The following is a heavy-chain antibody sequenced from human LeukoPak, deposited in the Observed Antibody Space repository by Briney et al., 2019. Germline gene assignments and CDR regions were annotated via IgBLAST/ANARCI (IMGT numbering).Heavy chain of an antibody. CDR1: GGSISSGDYY. D-gene: IGHD1-7*01. V-gene: IGHV4-30-4*01. Sequence: SGTLSLTCTVSGGSISSGDYYWSWIRQPPGKGLEWIGYIYYSGSTYYNPSLKSRVTISVDTSKNQFSLKLSSVTAADTAVYYCAREEAGTRISRTRYNWFDPWGQGTLVTVSS. CDR3: AREEAGTRISRTRYNWFDP. CDR2: IYYSGST. J-gene: IGHJ5*02.